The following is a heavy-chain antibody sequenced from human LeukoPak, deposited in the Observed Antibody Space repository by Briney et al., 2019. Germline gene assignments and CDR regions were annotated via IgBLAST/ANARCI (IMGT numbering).Heavy chain of an antibody. J-gene: IGHJ4*02. CDR2: IYYSGST. Sequence: SETLSLTCTVSGGSISSYYWSWIRQPPGKGLEWIGYIYYSGSTNYNPSLKSRVTISVDTSKNQFSLKLSSVTAADTAVYYCARRWLRLRFDYWGQGTLVTVSS. D-gene: IGHD5-12*01. V-gene: IGHV4-59*01. CDR3: ARRWLRLRFDY. CDR1: GGSISSYY.